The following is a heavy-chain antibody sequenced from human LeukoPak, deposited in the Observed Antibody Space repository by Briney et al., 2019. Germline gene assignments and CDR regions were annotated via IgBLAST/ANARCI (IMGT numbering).Heavy chain of an antibody. V-gene: IGHV4-30-2*01. CDR2: IYHSGST. CDR3: ARSLGYCSSTSCYADAFDI. D-gene: IGHD2-2*01. CDR1: GGSISSGGYS. J-gene: IGHJ3*02. Sequence: PSETLSLTCAVSGGSISSGGYSWSWIRQPPGKGLEWIGYIYHSGSTYCNPSLKSRVTISVDRSKNQFSLKLSSVTAADTAVYYCARSLGYCSSTSCYADAFDIWGQGTMVTVSS.